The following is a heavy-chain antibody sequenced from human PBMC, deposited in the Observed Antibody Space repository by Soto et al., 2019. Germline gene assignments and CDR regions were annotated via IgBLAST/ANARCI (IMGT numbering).Heavy chain of an antibody. Sequence: PSETLSLTCAVYGGSFSGYYWSWIRQPPGKGLEWIGEINHSGSTNYNPSLKSRVTISVDTSKNQFSLKLSSVTAADTAVYYCARGRRNSSGWYPERVDLNFDYWGQGTLVTVSS. V-gene: IGHV4-34*01. CDR3: ARGRRNSSGWYPERVDLNFDY. J-gene: IGHJ4*02. CDR1: GGSFSGYY. D-gene: IGHD6-19*01. CDR2: INHSGST.